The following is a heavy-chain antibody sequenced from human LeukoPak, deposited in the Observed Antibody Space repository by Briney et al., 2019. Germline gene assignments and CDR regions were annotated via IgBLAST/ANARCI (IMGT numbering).Heavy chain of an antibody. CDR3: ARSPRYYYYYMDV. J-gene: IGHJ6*03. D-gene: IGHD1-14*01. V-gene: IGHV3-48*03. CDR2: ISSSGSTI. Sequence: GGSPRLSCAASGFTFSSYEMTWVRQAPGKGLEWVSYISSSGSTIYYADSVKGRFTISRDNAKNSLYLQMNSLRAEDTAVYYCARSPRYYYYYMDVWGKGTTVTVSS. CDR1: GFTFSSYE.